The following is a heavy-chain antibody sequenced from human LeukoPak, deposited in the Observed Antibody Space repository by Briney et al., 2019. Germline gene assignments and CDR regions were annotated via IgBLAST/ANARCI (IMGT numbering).Heavy chain of an antibody. J-gene: IGHJ3*02. D-gene: IGHD3-22*01. Sequence: GESMQISCQGSGYSFTNYWIAWVRQMPGKGLEWMGIIYPGDSDSRYSPSFQGQVTISADRSISTAYLQWSSLKAADTAMYYCARQFGHFDSSGYYSDAFDIWGQGTMVTVSS. V-gene: IGHV5-51*01. CDR3: ARQFGHFDSSGYYSDAFDI. CDR2: IYPGDSDS. CDR1: GYSFTNYW.